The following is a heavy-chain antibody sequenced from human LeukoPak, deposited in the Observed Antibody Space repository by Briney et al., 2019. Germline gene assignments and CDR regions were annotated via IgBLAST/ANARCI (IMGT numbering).Heavy chain of an antibody. CDR2: VSSSSSYI. D-gene: IGHD3-10*01. Sequence: GGSLRLSCAASGFSFSTYTMNWVRQAPGKGLEWVSSVSSSSSYIHYADSVKGRFTISRDNAKNSLYLQMNSLRAEDTAVYYCARERRSYGSDYWGQGTLVTVSS. CDR3: ARERRSYGSDY. CDR1: GFSFSTYT. J-gene: IGHJ4*02. V-gene: IGHV3-21*01.